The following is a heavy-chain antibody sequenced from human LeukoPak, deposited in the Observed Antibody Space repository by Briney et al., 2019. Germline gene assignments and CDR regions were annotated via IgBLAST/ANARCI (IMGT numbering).Heavy chain of an antibody. CDR2: TYYSGST. Sequence: PSETLSLTCTVSGGSISSSSYYWGWIRQPPGKGLEWIGSTYYSGSTYYNPSLKSRVTISVDTSKDQFSLKLSSVTAADTAVYYCARQHIAATDDYWGQGTLVTVSS. CDR1: GGSISSSSYY. CDR3: ARQHIAATDDY. J-gene: IGHJ4*02. D-gene: IGHD6-13*01. V-gene: IGHV4-39*01.